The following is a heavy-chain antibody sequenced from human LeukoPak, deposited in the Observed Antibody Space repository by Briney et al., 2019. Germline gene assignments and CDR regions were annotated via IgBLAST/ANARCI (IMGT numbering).Heavy chain of an antibody. CDR2: IYSSGST. CDR1: GGSLSSYY. D-gene: IGHD3-3*01. Sequence: SETLSLTCTVSGGSLSSYYWGWIRQPAGRGLEWIGRIYSSGSTNYNPSLKSRVTMSVDTSKNQFSLKLTSVTAADTAVYYCARTANYDFWSGYFYFDYWGQGTLVTVSS. V-gene: IGHV4-4*07. CDR3: ARTANYDFWSGYFYFDY. J-gene: IGHJ4*02.